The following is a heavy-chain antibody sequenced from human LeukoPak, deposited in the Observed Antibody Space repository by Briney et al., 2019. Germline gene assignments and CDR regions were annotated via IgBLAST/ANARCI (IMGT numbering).Heavy chain of an antibody. D-gene: IGHD7-27*01. J-gene: IGHJ2*01. CDR1: GYTFSSYD. CDR3: ARVGGLTGDPRYWYFDL. CDR2: IIPILGIA. V-gene: IGHV1-18*01. Sequence: ASVKVSCKASGYTFSSYDISWVRQAPGQGLEWMGRIIPILGIANYAQKLQGRVTMTTDTSTSTAYMELRSLRSDDTAVYYCARVGGLTGDPRYWYFDLWGRGTLVTVSS.